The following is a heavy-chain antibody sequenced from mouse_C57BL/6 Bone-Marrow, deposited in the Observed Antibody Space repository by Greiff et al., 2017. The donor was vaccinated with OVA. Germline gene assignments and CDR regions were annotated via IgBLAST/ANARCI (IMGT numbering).Heavy chain of an antibody. J-gene: IGHJ4*01. CDR3: ASSPLYASSQPYDAMKD. V-gene: IGHV7-3*01. CDR2: IRNKANGYTT. CDR1: GFTFTDYY. D-gene: IGHD1-1*01. Sequence: EVQGVESGGGLVQPGGSLSLSCAASGFTFTDYYMSWVRQPPGQALEWLGFIRNKANGYTTEYSASVKGRFTISRDNSQSILYLQMHALRAEDSATYNCASSPLYASSQPYDAMKDWGQGTSVTVSS.